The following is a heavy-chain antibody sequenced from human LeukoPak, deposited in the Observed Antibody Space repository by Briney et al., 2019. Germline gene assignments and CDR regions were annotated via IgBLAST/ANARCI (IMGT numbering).Heavy chain of an antibody. CDR3: ARDPHYDFWSGYYPMDV. V-gene: IGHV3-11*01. Sequence: PGGSLRLSCAASGFTFSDYYMSWIRQAPGKGLEWVSYISSSGSTIYYADSVKGRFTISRDNAKNSLYLQMNSLRAEDTAVYCCARDPHYDFWSGYYPMDVWGQGTTVTVSS. J-gene: IGHJ6*02. CDR2: ISSSGSTI. CDR1: GFTFSDYY. D-gene: IGHD3-3*01.